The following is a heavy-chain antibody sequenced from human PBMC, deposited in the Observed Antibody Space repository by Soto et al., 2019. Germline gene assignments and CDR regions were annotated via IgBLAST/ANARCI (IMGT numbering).Heavy chain of an antibody. CDR1: GGSISSSNW. D-gene: IGHD3-10*01. Sequence: SETLSLTCAVSGGSISSSNWWSWVRQPPGKGLEWIGEIYHSGSTNYNPSLKSRVTISVDKSKNQSSLKLNSVTAADTAVYYCARDRGNVLLWFGPPPYGMDVWGQGTTVTVSS. V-gene: IGHV4-4*02. CDR3: ARDRGNVLLWFGPPPYGMDV. CDR2: IYHSGST. J-gene: IGHJ6*02.